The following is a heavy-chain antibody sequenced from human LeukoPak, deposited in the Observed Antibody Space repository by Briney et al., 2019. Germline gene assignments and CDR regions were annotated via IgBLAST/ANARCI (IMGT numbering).Heavy chain of an antibody. V-gene: IGHV1-24*01. CDR3: ATSGDSSGYYYRANYFDY. Sequence: ASVKVSCKVSGYTLTELSMHWVRPAPGKGLEWMGGFDPEDGETIYAQKFQGRVTMTEDTSTDTAYMELSSLRSEDTAVYYCATSGDSSGYYYRANYFDYWGQGTLVTVSS. J-gene: IGHJ4*02. CDR1: GYTLTELS. CDR2: FDPEDGET. D-gene: IGHD3-22*01.